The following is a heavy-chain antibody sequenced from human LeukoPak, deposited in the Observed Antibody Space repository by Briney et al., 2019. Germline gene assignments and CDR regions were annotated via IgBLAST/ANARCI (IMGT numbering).Heavy chain of an antibody. V-gene: IGHV3-20*04. J-gene: IGHJ4*02. D-gene: IGHD6-13*01. CDR1: GFXFDDYG. CDR3: ARVSGSSSLGYYFDY. CDR2: NWNGGST. Sequence: PGGSLRLSCAASGFXFDDYGMSWVRQAPGKGLEWLSCNWNGGSTGYADSVKGRFTISRDNAKNSLYLQMNSLRAEDTALYYCARVSGSSSLGYYFDYWGQGTLVTVSS.